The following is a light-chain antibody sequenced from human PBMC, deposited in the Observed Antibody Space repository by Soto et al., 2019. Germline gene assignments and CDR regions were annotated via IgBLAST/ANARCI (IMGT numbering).Light chain of an antibody. J-gene: IGKJ5*01. CDR3: QQRSTFT. CDR1: QSVSSY. V-gene: IGKV3-11*01. Sequence: EIGMTQSPATLSLSPEERATLSCRASQSVSSYLAWYQQKPGQAPRLLIYDASNRATGIPARFSGSGSGTDFTLTISSLEPEDFAVYYCQQRSTFTFGQGTRLEIK. CDR2: DAS.